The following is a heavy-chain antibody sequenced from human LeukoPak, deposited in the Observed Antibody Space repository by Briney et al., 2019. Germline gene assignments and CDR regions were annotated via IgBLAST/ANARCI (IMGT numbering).Heavy chain of an antibody. CDR3: AVGYYYDSSGPWDPGAFDI. J-gene: IGHJ3*02. Sequence: GGSLRLSCAASGFTFSSYGMHWVRQAPGKGLEWVAVISYDGSNKYYADSVKGRFTISRDNSKNTLYLQMNRLRAEDTAVYYCAVGYYYDSSGPWDPGAFDIWGQGTMVTVSS. CDR1: GFTFSSYG. D-gene: IGHD3-22*01. V-gene: IGHV3-30*03. CDR2: ISYDGSNK.